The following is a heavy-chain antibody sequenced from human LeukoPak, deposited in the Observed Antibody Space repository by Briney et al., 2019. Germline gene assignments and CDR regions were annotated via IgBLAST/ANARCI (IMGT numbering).Heavy chain of an antibody. D-gene: IGHD7-27*01. Sequence: GGSLRLSCAASGFTFSSYAMHWVRQAPGKGLEWVAVISYDGSNKYYADSVKGRFTISRDNSKNTLYLQMNSLRAEDMAVYYCAPDWGLDYWGQGTLVTVSS. CDR3: APDWGLDY. V-gene: IGHV3-30*04. CDR2: ISYDGSNK. CDR1: GFTFSSYA. J-gene: IGHJ4*02.